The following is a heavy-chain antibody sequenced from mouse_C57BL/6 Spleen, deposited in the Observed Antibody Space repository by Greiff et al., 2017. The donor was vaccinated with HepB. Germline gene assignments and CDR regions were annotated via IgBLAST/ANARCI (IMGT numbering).Heavy chain of an antibody. CDR3: ARRTDAMDY. J-gene: IGHJ4*01. CDR2: SNPNNGGT. Sequence: EVQLQQSGPELVKPGASVKISCKASGYTFTDYYMNWVKQSHGKSLEWIGDSNPNNGGTSYNQKFKGKATLTVDKSSSPAYMELRSLTSEDSAVYYCARRTDAMDYWGQGTSVTVSS. V-gene: IGHV1-26*01. CDR1: GYTFTDYY.